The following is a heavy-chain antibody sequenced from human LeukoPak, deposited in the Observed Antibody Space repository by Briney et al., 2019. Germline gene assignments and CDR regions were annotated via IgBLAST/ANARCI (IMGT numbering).Heavy chain of an antibody. D-gene: IGHD6-13*01. J-gene: IGHJ5*02. V-gene: IGHV4-38-2*02. CDR1: GYSISSGYY. Sequence: SESLSLTCTVSGYSISSGYYWGWIRQPPGKGLEWIGSIYHSGSTYYNPSLKSRVTISVDTSKNQFSLKLSSVTAADTAVYYCARVPPHYSSWYPGWFDPWGQGTLVTVSS. CDR2: IYHSGST. CDR3: ARVPPHYSSWYPGWFDP.